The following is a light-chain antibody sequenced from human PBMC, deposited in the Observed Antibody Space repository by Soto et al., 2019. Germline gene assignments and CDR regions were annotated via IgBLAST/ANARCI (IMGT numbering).Light chain of an antibody. CDR1: QSVSTC. Sequence: EIVLAQSPATLSLSPGERATLSCRTSQSVSTCLAWYHQKPGQAPRLLIYDASKRATGIPARFSGSGSGTDFTLTISSLEPEDFAVYYCQHRGNWPISFGQGTRLEIK. J-gene: IGKJ5*01. CDR2: DAS. CDR3: QHRGNWPIS. V-gene: IGKV3-11*01.